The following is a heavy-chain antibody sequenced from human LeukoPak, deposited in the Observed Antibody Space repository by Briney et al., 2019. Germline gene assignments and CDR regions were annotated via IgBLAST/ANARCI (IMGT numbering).Heavy chain of an antibody. V-gene: IGHV4-59*08. CDR1: GGSISSHY. CDR3: GRLPDSRTEAVDI. J-gene: IGHJ3*02. D-gene: IGHD3-22*01. CDR2: MYDSGST. Sequence: PSENLSLTCTVSGGSISSHYWGWIRQPPGKGLEWIGYMYDSGSTKYNPSLKSRVTISVDMSRNQFSLKLSSVTAADTAVYYCGRLPDSRTEAVDIWGQGTVVTVSS.